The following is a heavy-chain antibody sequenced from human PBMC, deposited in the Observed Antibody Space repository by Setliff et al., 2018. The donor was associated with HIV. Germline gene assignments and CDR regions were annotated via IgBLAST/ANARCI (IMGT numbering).Heavy chain of an antibody. CDR1: ASSISSDYC. V-gene: IGHV4-38-2*01. J-gene: IGHJ4*02. CDR2: THHSGST. D-gene: IGHD5-18*01. CDR3: IYIVFDY. Sequence: PSETLSLTCAVSASSISSDYCWGWIRQPPGKGLEWIGSTHHSGSTYYNPSLNSRVTISVDTSKNHFSLDTAVYYCARHLLRGYIYIVFDYWGQGTLVTVS.